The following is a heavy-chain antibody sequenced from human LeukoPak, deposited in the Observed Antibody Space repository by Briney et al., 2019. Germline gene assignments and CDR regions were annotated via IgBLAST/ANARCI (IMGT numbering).Heavy chain of an antibody. V-gene: IGHV1-69*13. CDR2: IIPIFGPA. CDR3: ASQTGGGKPYYFDY. CDR1: GGTFSSYA. J-gene: IGHJ4*02. D-gene: IGHD1-14*01. Sequence: SVKVSCKASGGTFSSYAISWVRQPPGQGLEWMGGIIPIFGPANYAQKFQGRVTITADESTSTAYMELSSRRSEDMAVYYCASQTGGGKPYYFDYWGQGTLVTVSS.